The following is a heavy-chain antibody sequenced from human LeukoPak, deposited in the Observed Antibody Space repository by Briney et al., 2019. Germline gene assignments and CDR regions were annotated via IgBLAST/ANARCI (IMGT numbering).Heavy chain of an antibody. J-gene: IGHJ6*03. V-gene: IGHV4-39*01. CDR3: AKHSRVRGVISFYYYYYMDI. Sequence: SETLSLTCTVSGGSISSSSYYWGWIRQPPGKGLEWIGSIYYSGSTYYNPSLKSRVTISVDTSKDQFSRKLSSVTAADTAVYYCAKHSRVRGVISFYYYYYMDIWGKGTTVTVSS. CDR1: GGSISSSSYY. D-gene: IGHD3-10*01. CDR2: IYYSGST.